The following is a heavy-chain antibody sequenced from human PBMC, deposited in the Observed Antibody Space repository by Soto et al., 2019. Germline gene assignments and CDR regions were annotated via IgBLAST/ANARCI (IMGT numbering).Heavy chain of an antibody. V-gene: IGHV4-31*03. CDR2: IYHSGGA. D-gene: IGHD3-10*01. CDR3: ARDYYGAGSQYYYYGMEV. J-gene: IGHJ6*02. Sequence: SETLSLTCTVSGDSITSGGYYWSWLRQQPGKGLEWIGYIYHSGGASYNPSLRGRAVISIDTSKNQFFLRMNAVTAADTATYYCARDYYGAGSQYYYYGMEVWGQGNTVTVSS. CDR1: GDSITSGGYY.